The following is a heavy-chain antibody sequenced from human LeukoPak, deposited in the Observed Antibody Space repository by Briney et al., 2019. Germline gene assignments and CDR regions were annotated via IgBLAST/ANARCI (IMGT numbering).Heavy chain of an antibody. V-gene: IGHV3-7*01. CDR2: INPDGNKK. Sequence: PGGSLRLSCAASGLTFSSSWMDRVRQAPGKGLEWVASINPDGNKKYSADSVKGRFTISRDNAENSLYLQMNSLRVEDTAFYYCARDLAYSRLDYWGQGMLVTVSS. CDR1: GLTFSSSW. D-gene: IGHD5-18*01. J-gene: IGHJ4*02. CDR3: ARDLAYSRLDY.